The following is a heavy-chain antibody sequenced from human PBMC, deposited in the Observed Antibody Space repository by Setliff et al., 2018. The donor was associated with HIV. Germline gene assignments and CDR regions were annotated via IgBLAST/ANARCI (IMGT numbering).Heavy chain of an antibody. CDR2: ISGSGDST. Sequence: PGGSLRLSCAASGFTFNYHAMTWVRQAPGKGLEWVSGISGSGDSTFYARSVKGRFTISRDNSRDTLYLEMNNLRAEDTALYYCAKDYTPTFWEYNWFDVWGQGTQVTVSS. D-gene: IGHD3-16*01. CDR3: AKDYTPTFWEYNWFDV. J-gene: IGHJ5*02. CDR1: GFTFNYHA. V-gene: IGHV3-23*01.